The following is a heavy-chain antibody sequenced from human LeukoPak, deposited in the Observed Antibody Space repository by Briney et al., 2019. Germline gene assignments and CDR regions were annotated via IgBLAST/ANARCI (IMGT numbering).Heavy chain of an antibody. D-gene: IGHD3-22*01. CDR1: GFTFSWHA. V-gene: IGHV3-64D*06. CDR2: ISSNGGST. CDR3: VRTSSGYSPI. J-gene: IGHJ3*02. Sequence: GGSLRLSCSASGFTFSWHAMHRVRQAPGKGLEYVSAISSNGGSTYYADSVKGRFTISRDNSKNTLYLQMSSLRAEDTAVFYCVRTSSGYSPIWGQGTMVTVSS.